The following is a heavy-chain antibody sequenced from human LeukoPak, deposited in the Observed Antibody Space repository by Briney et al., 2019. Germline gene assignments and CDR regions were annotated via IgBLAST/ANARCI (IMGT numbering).Heavy chain of an antibody. V-gene: IGHV3-48*01. Sequence: GGSLRLSCAASGSTFSSYSMNWVRQAPGKGLEWVSHIRSGGSITRYADYVKGRFTISRDNAKNSLYLQMNSLRAEDTAVYYCARVIWSGYYQIDYWGQGTLVTVSS. J-gene: IGHJ4*02. D-gene: IGHD3-3*01. CDR1: GSTFSSYS. CDR2: IRSGGSIT. CDR3: ARVIWSGYYQIDY.